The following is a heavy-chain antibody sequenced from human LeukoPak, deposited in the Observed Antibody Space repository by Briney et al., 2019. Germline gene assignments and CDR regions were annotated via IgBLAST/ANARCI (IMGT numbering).Heavy chain of an antibody. V-gene: IGHV3-30*18. J-gene: IGHJ5*02. CDR2: ISYGGSNK. CDR3: AKDRDSSGLNWFDP. CDR1: GFTCSSFG. D-gene: IGHD6-19*01. Sequence: PGRTLSLTCAGYGFTCSSFGMEWERPAPGKGLVGVVVISYGGSNKSYAVPVKGRFTISRDNAKNTLYLQMNSRRAEDTAVYYCAKDRDSSGLNWFDPWGQGTLVTVSS.